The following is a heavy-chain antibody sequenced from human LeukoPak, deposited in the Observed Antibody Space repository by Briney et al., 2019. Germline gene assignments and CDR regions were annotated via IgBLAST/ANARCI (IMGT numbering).Heavy chain of an antibody. CDR3: ASFTYQGSGYDSFDY. CDR2: IYYSGST. J-gene: IGHJ4*02. CDR1: GGSISSYY. V-gene: IGHV4-59*01. Sequence: SETLSLTCTVSGGSISSYYWSWIRQPPGKGLEWIGYIYYSGSTNYNPSLKSRVTISVDTSKNQFSLKLSSVTAADTAVYYCASFTYQGSGYDSFDYWGQGTLVTVSS. D-gene: IGHD5-12*01.